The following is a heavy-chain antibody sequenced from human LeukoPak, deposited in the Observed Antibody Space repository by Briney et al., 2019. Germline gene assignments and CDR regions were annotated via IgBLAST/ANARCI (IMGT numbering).Heavy chain of an antibody. Sequence: SETLSLTCTVSGGSVSSGSYYWSWIRQPPGKGLGWIGYIYYSGSTNYNPSLKSRVTISVDTSKNQFSLKLSSVTAADTAVYYCARGPVDDFWSGYYYFDYWGQGTLVTVSS. CDR2: IYYSGST. D-gene: IGHD3-3*01. CDR3: ARGPVDDFWSGYYYFDY. CDR1: GGSVSSGSYY. V-gene: IGHV4-61*01. J-gene: IGHJ4*02.